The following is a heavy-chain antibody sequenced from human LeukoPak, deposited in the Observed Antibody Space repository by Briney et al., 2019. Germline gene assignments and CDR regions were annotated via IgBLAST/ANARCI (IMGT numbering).Heavy chain of an antibody. V-gene: IGHV3-73*01. CDR3: TRDRGTSNWLDP. CDR1: GFTLSDSA. D-gene: IGHD1-26*01. Sequence: PGGSLRLSCAASGFTLSDSAIHWVRQASGKGLEWVCLIDRPAKSYATAYGASVGGRFPISRDDSKTPAYLQMDSLKTEDPALYYCTRDRGTSNWLDPWGQGTPVTVSS. J-gene: IGHJ5*02. CDR2: IDRPAKSYAT.